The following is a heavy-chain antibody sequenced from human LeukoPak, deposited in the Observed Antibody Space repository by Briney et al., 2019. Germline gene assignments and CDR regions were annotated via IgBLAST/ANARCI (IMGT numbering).Heavy chain of an antibody. Sequence: EASVKVSCKTSGYTFTDYYMHWVRQAPGQGLEWMGWINPNSGGTNYAQKFQGRVTMTRDTSINTAYMDLSRLRSGDTAVYYCARDLGDGGYNTFDYWGQGTLVTVSS. CDR2: INPNSGGT. D-gene: IGHD5-24*01. CDR3: ARDLGDGGYNTFDY. CDR1: GYTFTDYY. V-gene: IGHV1-2*02. J-gene: IGHJ4*02.